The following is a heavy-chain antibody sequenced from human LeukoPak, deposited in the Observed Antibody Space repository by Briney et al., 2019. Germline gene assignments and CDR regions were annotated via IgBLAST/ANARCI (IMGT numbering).Heavy chain of an antibody. J-gene: IGHJ3*02. CDR2: INPNSGGT. CDR1: GYTFTGYY. CDR3: ARDVTYYYDTSGYRDAFDI. D-gene: IGHD3-22*01. Sequence: GAPVKVSCKASGYTFTGYYMHWVRQAPGQGLEWMGWINPNSGGTNYAQRFQGRVTMTRDTSISTAYMELSRLRSDDTAVYYCARDVTYYYDTSGYRDAFDIWGQGTMVTVSS. V-gene: IGHV1-2*02.